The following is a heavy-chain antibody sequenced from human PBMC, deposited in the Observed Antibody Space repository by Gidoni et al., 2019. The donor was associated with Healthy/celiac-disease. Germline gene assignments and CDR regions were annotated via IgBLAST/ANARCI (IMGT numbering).Heavy chain of an antibody. CDR2: INHSGST. CDR1: GGSFSGYY. V-gene: IGHV4-34*01. CDR3: ARVGGGYSSSSHFDY. D-gene: IGHD6-6*01. J-gene: IGHJ4*02. Sequence: QVQLQQWGAGLLKPSETLSLTCAVFGGSFSGYYWSWIRQPPGKGLEWFGEINHSGSTNYTPSLKSRVTISVDTSKNQFSLKLSSVTAADTAVYYCARVGGGYSSSSHFDYWGQGTLVTVSS.